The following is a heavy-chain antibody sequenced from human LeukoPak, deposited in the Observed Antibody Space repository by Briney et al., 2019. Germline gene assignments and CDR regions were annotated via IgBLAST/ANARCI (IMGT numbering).Heavy chain of an antibody. CDR2: INWNGGGT. CDR3: AKHMRATNTYSFFGLDV. J-gene: IGHJ6*02. V-gene: IGHV3-9*01. CDR1: GFTFKDYG. Sequence: PGRSLRLSCAATGFTFKDYGIRWVRQPPGKGLEWVSSINWNGGGTDYADSVKGRFTISRDNAKNSLYLQLSSLRPEDTALYYCAKHMRATNTYSFFGLDVWGQGTTVTVSS. D-gene: IGHD1-26*01.